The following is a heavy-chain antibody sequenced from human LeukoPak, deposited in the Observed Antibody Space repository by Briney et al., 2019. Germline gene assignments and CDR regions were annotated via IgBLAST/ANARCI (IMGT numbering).Heavy chain of an antibody. CDR3: ARGITVAGTYWFDP. Sequence: GGSLRLFCAASGFTFSIYAMSWVRQAPGKGLEWVSAISGSGGSTYYADSVKGRFTISRDNAKNSLYLQMNSLRAEDTAVYYCARGITVAGTYWFDPWGQGTLATVSS. CDR2: ISGSGGST. CDR1: GFTFSIYA. D-gene: IGHD6-19*01. V-gene: IGHV3-23*01. J-gene: IGHJ5*02.